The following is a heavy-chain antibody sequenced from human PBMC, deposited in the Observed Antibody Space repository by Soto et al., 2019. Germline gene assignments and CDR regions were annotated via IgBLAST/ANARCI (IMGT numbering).Heavy chain of an antibody. CDR3: AKDSGYNYGYFRWFDP. Sequence: PSETLSLTCTVSVGSISSSSYYWGWIRQPPGKGLEWIGSIFYSGSTNYNPALKSRVTISVDTSKSQFSLKLSSVTAADTAVYYCAKDSGYNYGYFRWFDPWGQGTLVTVSS. J-gene: IGHJ5*02. D-gene: IGHD5-18*01. CDR1: VGSISSSSYY. V-gene: IGHV4-39*07. CDR2: IFYSGST.